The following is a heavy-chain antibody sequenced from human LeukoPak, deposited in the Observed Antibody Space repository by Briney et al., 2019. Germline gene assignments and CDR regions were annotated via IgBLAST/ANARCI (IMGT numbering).Heavy chain of an antibody. D-gene: IGHD3-3*01. V-gene: IGHV1-69*13. CDR2: IIPIFGTA. Sequence: SVKVSCKASGGTFSSYAISWVRQAPGQGLEWMGGIIPIFGTANYAQKFQGRVTITADESTSTAYMELSSLRSEDTAVYYCARGDFWSGYYRPEYYYYYMDVWSKGTTVTVSS. CDR3: ARGDFWSGYYRPEYYYYYMDV. J-gene: IGHJ6*03. CDR1: GGTFSSYA.